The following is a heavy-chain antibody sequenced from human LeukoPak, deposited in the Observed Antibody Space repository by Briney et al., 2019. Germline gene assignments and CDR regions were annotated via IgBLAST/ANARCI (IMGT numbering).Heavy chain of an antibody. J-gene: IGHJ5*02. Sequence: GGSLRLSCSASGFTFSTYGMHWVRQAPGKGLEWVAVIWYDGGNKFYGDSVKGRFTIARDNSKNTLYLQMNSLRADDTAVYYCARGLQWFGEYMRFDPWGQGTLVTVSS. D-gene: IGHD3-10*01. CDR2: IWYDGGNK. V-gene: IGHV3-33*01. CDR1: GFTFSTYG. CDR3: ARGLQWFGEYMRFDP.